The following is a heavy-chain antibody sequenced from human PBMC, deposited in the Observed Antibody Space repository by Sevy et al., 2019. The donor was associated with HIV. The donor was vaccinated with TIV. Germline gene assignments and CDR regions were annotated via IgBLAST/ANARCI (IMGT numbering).Heavy chain of an antibody. CDR2: IKSKGDSGTI. D-gene: IGHD1-1*01. CDR3: TWDHDDYDGMNV. CDR1: GFTFINAC. V-gene: IGHV3-15*07. Sequence: GGSLRLSCAASGFTFINACMNWVRQAPGKGLEWVGRIKSKGDSGTIDYAAAGKASFSISRDNSKNTLYLQMNSLNIEDTALYYCTWDHDDYDGMNVWGQGTPVTVSS. J-gene: IGHJ6*02.